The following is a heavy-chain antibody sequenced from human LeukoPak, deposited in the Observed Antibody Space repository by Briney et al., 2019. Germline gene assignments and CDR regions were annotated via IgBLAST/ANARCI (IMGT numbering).Heavy chain of an antibody. CDR1: GGSISSRNHY. V-gene: IGHV4-30-4*08. J-gene: IGHJ4*02. D-gene: IGHD3-10*01. CDR3: AATLVRGVPWYFDY. CDR2: IYYSGST. Sequence: PSETLSLTCTVFGGSISSRNHYWGWIRQPPGKGLEWIGYIYYSGSTFYNPSLKSRVTISVDTSKNQFSLKLSSVTAADTAVYYCAATLVRGVPWYFDYWGQGTLVTVSS.